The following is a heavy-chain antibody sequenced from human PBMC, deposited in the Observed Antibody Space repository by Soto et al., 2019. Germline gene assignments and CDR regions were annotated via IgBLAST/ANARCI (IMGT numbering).Heavy chain of an antibody. CDR2: ISYDGNIK. V-gene: IGHV3-30*18. Sequence: GGSLRLSCAASGFTFSSYGMHWVRRAPGKGLEWVAIISYDGNIKYYADSVKGRFTISRDNSQNMLYLQMNSLRPDDTAVYYFAKGLLGWSTTCYVAYDYYYVMDVWGQGTTVTVSS. J-gene: IGHJ6*01. D-gene: IGHD2-2*01. CDR3: AKGLLGWSTTCYVAYDYYYVMDV. CDR1: GFTFSSYG.